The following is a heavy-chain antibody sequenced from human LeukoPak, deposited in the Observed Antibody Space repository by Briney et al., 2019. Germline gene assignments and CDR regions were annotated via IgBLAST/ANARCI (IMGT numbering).Heavy chain of an antibody. V-gene: IGHV1-69*05. J-gene: IGHJ5*02. CDR2: IIPIFGTA. D-gene: IGHD4-23*01. Sequence: SVKVSSKASGGTFSSYAISWVRQAPGQGLEWMGGIIPIFGTANYAQKFQGRVTITTDESTSTAYMELSSLRSEDTAVYYCARVNSYVRDAWFDPWGQGTLVTVSS. CDR1: GGTFSSYA. CDR3: ARVNSYVRDAWFDP.